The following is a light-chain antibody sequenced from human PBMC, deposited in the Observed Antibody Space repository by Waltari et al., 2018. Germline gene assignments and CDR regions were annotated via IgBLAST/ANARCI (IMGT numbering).Light chain of an antibody. V-gene: IGLV2-8*01. J-gene: IGLJ2*01. Sequence: QSALTQPPSASGSLGQSVTISCTGTSRDIGGYNFVSWYQQYPGNAPKLIIFEVTKRPSGVPDRVSGSKSGNTASLTGAGLQAEDEADYYCSSYGGSNDVIFGGGTKITVL. CDR1: SRDIGGYNF. CDR3: SSYGGSNDVI. CDR2: EVT.